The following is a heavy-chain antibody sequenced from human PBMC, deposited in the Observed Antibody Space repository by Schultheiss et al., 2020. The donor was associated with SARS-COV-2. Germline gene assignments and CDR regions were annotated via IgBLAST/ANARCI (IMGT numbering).Heavy chain of an antibody. CDR2: IIPIFRTA. J-gene: IGHJ6*03. Sequence: SVKVSCKASGGTFSSYAISWVRQAPGQGLQWMGGIIPIFRTANYAQKFRGRVTITADESMTTAYMELSSLRSEDTAVYYCARVIRAGYNYYYMDVWGKGTTVTVSS. V-gene: IGHV1-69*13. CDR3: ARVIRAGYNYYYMDV. CDR1: GGTFSSYA. D-gene: IGHD3-10*01.